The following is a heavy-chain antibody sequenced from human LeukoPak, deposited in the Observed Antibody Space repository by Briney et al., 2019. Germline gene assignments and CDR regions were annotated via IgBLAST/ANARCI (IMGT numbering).Heavy chain of an antibody. J-gene: IGHJ5*02. Sequence: ASVKVSSKASVYTFTTYGISWVRQAPGQGLEWMGWISAYNGNTNYAQKLQGRVTMTTDTSTSTAYMELRSLRSDDTAVYYCARTAAAGKNWFDPWGQGTLVTVSS. CDR1: VYTFTTYG. D-gene: IGHD6-13*01. CDR3: ARTAAAGKNWFDP. CDR2: ISAYNGNT. V-gene: IGHV1-18*01.